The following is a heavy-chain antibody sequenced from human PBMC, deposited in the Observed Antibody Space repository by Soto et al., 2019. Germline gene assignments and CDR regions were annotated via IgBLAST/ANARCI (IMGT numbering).Heavy chain of an antibody. J-gene: IGHJ6*03. CDR2: IRGSGGST. Sequence: EVQLLESGGGLVQPGGSLRLSCAAYGFTFSSYAMSWVRQAPGKGLEWVSAIRGSGGSTYYADSVKGRFTISRDNSKNTLYLQMNSLRAEDTAVYYCAKGLSVGEFRRYYYYYYMDVWGKGTTVTVSS. CDR1: GFTFSSYA. CDR3: AKGLSVGEFRRYYYYYYMDV. V-gene: IGHV3-23*01. D-gene: IGHD3-10*01.